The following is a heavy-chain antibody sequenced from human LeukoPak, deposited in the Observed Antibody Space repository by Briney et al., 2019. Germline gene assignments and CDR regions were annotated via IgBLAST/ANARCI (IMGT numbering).Heavy chain of an antibody. J-gene: IGHJ4*02. CDR3: AREAYYDCSGSLDY. Sequence: GGSLRLSCAASGFTFSAYAMSWVRQAPGKGLEWVACINGRGVSTYYADSVKGRFTISRDNSKNTLYLQMSSLRADDTAIYYCAREAYYDCSGSLDYWGQGTLVTVSS. CDR1: GFTFSAYA. CDR2: INGRGVST. D-gene: IGHD3-22*01. V-gene: IGHV3-23*01.